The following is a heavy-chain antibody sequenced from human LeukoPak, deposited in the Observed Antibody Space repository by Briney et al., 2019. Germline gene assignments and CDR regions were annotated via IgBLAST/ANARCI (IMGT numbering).Heavy chain of an antibody. D-gene: IGHD6-19*01. CDR3: ARDGIAVAAPFDY. CDR2: IIPILGIA. V-gene: IGHV1-69*04. J-gene: IGHJ4*02. CDR1: GGTFSSYA. Sequence: SVKVSCKASGGTFSSYAISWVRQAPGQGLEWMGRIIPILGIANYAQKFQGRVTITADKSTSTAYMELSSLRSEDTAVYYCARDGIAVAAPFDYWGQGTLVTVSS.